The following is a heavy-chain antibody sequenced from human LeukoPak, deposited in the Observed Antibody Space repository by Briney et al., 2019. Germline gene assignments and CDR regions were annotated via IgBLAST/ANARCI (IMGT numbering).Heavy chain of an antibody. J-gene: IGHJ4*02. CDR1: GGSFSGYY. V-gene: IGHV4-34*01. CDR2: INHSGST. CDR3: ARGTHIAAAATSPCFDY. Sequence: SETLSLTCAVYGGSFSGYYWSWIRQPPGKGLEWIGEINHSGSTNYNPSLKSRVTISVDTSKNQFSLKLSSVTAADTAVYYCARGTHIAAAATSPCFDYWGQGTLVTVSS. D-gene: IGHD6-13*01.